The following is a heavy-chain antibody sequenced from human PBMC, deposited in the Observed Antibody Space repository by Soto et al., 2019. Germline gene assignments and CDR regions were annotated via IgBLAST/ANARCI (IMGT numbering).Heavy chain of an antibody. CDR3: ANGGTAAGIIRY. Sequence: EVQLVASGGGLVKPGGSLRLSCAASGFTFDSYTMNWVRQAPGKGLEWVSSIGPSSTAIYYACSVKGRFTISRDNAKHSLYLQMHCLRGEDTAVYHCANGGTAAGIIRYWGQGTLVTVSS. CDR2: IGPSSTAI. CDR1: GFTFDSYT. D-gene: IGHD6-13*01. V-gene: IGHV3-21*01. J-gene: IGHJ4*02.